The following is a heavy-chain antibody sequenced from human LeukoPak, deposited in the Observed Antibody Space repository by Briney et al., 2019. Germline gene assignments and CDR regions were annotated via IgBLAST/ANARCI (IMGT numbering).Heavy chain of an antibody. D-gene: IGHD2-2*01. Sequence: SSETLSLTCVVSGYSISSGYQWAWIRQSPGKGLEWICSIYHSGSAHYNPSLKSRVTISVETSKNQFSLNMYSVTAADTAVYYCARDPRWLTPDCTSTSCYENYFDPWGQGTLVTVSS. CDR1: GYSISSGYQ. CDR3: ARDPRWLTPDCTSTSCYENYFDP. CDR2: IYHSGSA. V-gene: IGHV4-38-2*02. J-gene: IGHJ5*02.